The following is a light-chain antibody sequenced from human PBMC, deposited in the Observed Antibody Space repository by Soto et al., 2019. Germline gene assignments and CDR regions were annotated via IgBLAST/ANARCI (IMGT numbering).Light chain of an antibody. CDR2: DVA. Sequence: QSALTQPASVSDSPGQSITISCTGTSSDVGGSNFVSWYQQHPGKPPKLIIYDVANRPSGVSNRFSGSKSGSTAFLIISRLQTEDEADYYCVSSTTSTPHVFGTWTKLTVL. CDR3: VSSTTSTPHV. CDR1: SSDVGGSNF. J-gene: IGLJ1*01. V-gene: IGLV2-14*03.